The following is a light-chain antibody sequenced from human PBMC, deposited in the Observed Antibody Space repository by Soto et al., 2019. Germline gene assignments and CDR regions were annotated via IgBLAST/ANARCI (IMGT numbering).Light chain of an antibody. Sequence: QSALTQPTSVSGSPGQSITISCTGTNSDVGDYNYVSWYQQHPGKAPKLMIYEVSNRPSGVSNRFSASKSGNTASLTISGLQAEDEADCYCSSYTSSSTLVVFGGGTKLTVL. CDR3: SSYTSSSTLVV. V-gene: IGLV2-14*01. CDR1: NSDVGDYNY. CDR2: EVS. J-gene: IGLJ2*01.